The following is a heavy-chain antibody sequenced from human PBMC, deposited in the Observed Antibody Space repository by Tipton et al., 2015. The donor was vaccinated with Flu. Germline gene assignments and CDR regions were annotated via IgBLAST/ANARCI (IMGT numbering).Heavy chain of an antibody. Sequence: TLSLTCTVSGDSTSNFYWSWIRQPAGKGLEWIGRVFTSGSTNYNPSLDSRVTMSVETSKNQFSLKLSSVTAADTAVYYCVRVMMGAAGTFDIWGQGTMVTVSS. J-gene: IGHJ3*02. CDR1: GDSTSNFY. CDR2: VFTSGST. CDR3: VRVMMGAAGTFDI. V-gene: IGHV4-4*07. D-gene: IGHD1-26*01.